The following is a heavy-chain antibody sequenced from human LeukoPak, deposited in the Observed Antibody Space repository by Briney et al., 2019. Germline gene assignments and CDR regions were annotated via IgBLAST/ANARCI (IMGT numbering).Heavy chain of an antibody. CDR3: ARDLTKTWSREFGDAFDI. J-gene: IGHJ3*02. D-gene: IGHD3-10*01. CDR1: GYTFTSYG. V-gene: IGHV1-18*01. Sequence: ASVKVPCKASGYTFTSYGISWVRQAPGQGLEWMGWISAYNGSTNYAQKLQGRVTMTTDTSTSTAYMELRSLRSDDTAVYYCARDLTKTWSREFGDAFDIWGQGTMVTVSS. CDR2: ISAYNGST.